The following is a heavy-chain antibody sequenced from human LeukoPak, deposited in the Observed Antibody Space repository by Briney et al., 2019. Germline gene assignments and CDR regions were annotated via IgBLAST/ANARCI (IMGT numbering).Heavy chain of an antibody. CDR3: AKEGGSIVGGTIPFDH. Sequence: GGSLRLSCAASGFTFSSSSMNWVRQAPGKGLEWVSAISGSATGTYYADSVKGWFTISRDNSKKSLYLQMNSLRADDTAKYYCAKEGGSIVGGTIPFDHWGQGTLVTVSS. V-gene: IGHV3-23*01. J-gene: IGHJ4*02. CDR2: ISGSATGT. CDR1: GFTFSSSS. D-gene: IGHD1-26*01.